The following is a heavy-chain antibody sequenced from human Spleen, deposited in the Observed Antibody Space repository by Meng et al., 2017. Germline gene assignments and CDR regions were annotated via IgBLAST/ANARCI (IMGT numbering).Heavy chain of an antibody. CDR1: GFTFSSYS. Sequence: GGSLRLSCAASGFTFSSYSMNWVRQAPGKGLEWVSSISSSSSYIYYADSVKGRFTISRDNAKNSLYLQMNSLRAEDTAVYYCARLPYYDILTGYYRPSYYYYGMDVWGQGTTVTVSS. V-gene: IGHV3-21*01. J-gene: IGHJ6*02. CDR3: ARLPYYDILTGYYRPSYYYYGMDV. D-gene: IGHD3-9*01. CDR2: ISSSSSYI.